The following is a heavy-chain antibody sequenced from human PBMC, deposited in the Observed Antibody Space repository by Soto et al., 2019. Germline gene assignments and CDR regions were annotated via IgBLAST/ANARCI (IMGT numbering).Heavy chain of an antibody. CDR3: ARWGDYYYHAMDV. CDR1: GFTFSSYS. D-gene: IGHD3-16*01. J-gene: IGHJ6*02. V-gene: IGHV3-21*01. Sequence: GGSLRLSCAASGFTFSSYSMNWVRQAPGKGLEWVSSINSSSSYIYSADSLKGRFTISRDNAKNSLYLQMNSLRAEDTAVYYCARWGDYYYHAMDVWGQGTTVTVSS. CDR2: INSSSSYI.